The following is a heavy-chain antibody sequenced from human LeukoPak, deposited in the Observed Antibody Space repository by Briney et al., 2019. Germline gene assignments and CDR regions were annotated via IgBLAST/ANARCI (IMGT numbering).Heavy chain of an antibody. CDR3: ARERSYDSSGYYGYDAFDI. CDR1: GFTFSSYS. J-gene: IGHJ3*02. CDR2: ISSSGSTI. Sequence: PGGSLRLSCAASGFTFSSYSMNWVRQAPGKGLEWVSYISSSGSTIYYADSVKGRFTISRDNAKNSPYLQMNSLRAEDTAVYYCARERSYDSSGYYGYDAFDIWGQGTMVTVSS. D-gene: IGHD3-22*01. V-gene: IGHV3-48*04.